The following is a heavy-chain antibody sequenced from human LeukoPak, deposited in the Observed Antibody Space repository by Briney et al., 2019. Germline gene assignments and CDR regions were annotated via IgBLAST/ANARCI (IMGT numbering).Heavy chain of an antibody. J-gene: IGHJ4*02. V-gene: IGHV3-23*01. Sequence: PGGSLRLSCAASGFTFSSYAMSWVRQAPGKGLEWVSAISGSGGSTYYADSVKGRFTISRDNSKDTLYLQMNSLRAEDTAVYYCAKWDTRTYYFDYWGQGTLVTVSS. CDR3: AKWDTRTYYFDY. CDR2: ISGSGGST. D-gene: IGHD5-18*01. CDR1: GFTFSSYA.